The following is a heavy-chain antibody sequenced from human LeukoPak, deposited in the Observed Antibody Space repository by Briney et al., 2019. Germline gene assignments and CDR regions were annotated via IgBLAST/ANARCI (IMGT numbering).Heavy chain of an antibody. J-gene: IGHJ4*02. CDR2: MNPNSGNT. V-gene: IGHV1-8*01. Sequence: ASVKVSCKASGYTFTSYDINWVRQATGQGLEWMGWMNPNSGNTGYAQKFQGRVTMTRNTSISTAYMELSSLRSEDTAVYYCARVSSGYFTSDYWGQGTLVTVSS. CDR1: GYTFTSYD. CDR3: ARVSSGYFTSDY. D-gene: IGHD3-22*01.